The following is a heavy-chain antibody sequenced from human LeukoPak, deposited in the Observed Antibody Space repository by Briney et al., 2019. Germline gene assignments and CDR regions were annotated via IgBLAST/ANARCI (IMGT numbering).Heavy chain of an antibody. CDR1: GFTFSSYA. Sequence: GGSLRLSCAASGFTFSSYAMSWVRQAPGKGLEWVSSISATGVGTYFAASVRGRFTISRDNSKNTQYLQMNSLRAEDTAVYYCAKGSGRYGSGSFSDSWGQGTLVTVSS. CDR2: ISATGVGT. CDR3: AKGSGRYGSGSFSDS. V-gene: IGHV3-23*01. J-gene: IGHJ5*01. D-gene: IGHD3-10*01.